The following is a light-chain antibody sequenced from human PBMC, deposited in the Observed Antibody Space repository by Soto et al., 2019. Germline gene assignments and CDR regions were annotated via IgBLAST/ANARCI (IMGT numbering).Light chain of an antibody. CDR1: QSVGSY. CDR3: QQYNNRPWT. CDR2: DTS. V-gene: IGKV3D-15*01. Sequence: EIVMSQSPATLSVSPGERATLSCRASQSVGSYLAWYQQKPGQAPRLLLYDTSKRATGVPARFSGSGSGTDFTLTISSLQSEDVAIYYCQQYNNRPWTFGQGTKVDTK. J-gene: IGKJ1*01.